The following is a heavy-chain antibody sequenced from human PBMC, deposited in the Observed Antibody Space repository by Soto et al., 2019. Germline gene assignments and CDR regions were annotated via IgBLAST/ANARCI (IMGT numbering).Heavy chain of an antibody. J-gene: IGHJ4*02. Sequence: PSETLSLTCAVSGGSISTGGYSWTWLRQPPGKGLEWIGYIYPSGTAYYNPSLKSRVTISVDRSQNQLSLNRTSVTAADTAVYFCARSALYLASSGWLPDFWGQGTLVTVSS. V-gene: IGHV4-30-2*01. CDR2: IYPSGTA. D-gene: IGHD6-19*01. CDR1: GGSISTGGYS. CDR3: ARSALYLASSGWLPDF.